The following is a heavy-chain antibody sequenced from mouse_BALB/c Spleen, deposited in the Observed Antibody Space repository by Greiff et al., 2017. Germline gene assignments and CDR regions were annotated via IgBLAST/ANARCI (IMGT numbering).Heavy chain of an antibody. J-gene: IGHJ1*01. V-gene: IGHV5-17*02. CDR1: GFTFSSFG. CDR3: ARTTTLENWYFDV. Sequence: EVKLMESGGGLVQPGGSRKLSCAASGFTFSSFGMHWVRQAPEKGLEWVAYISSGSSTIYYADTVKGRFTISRDNPKNTLFLQMTSLRSEDTAMYYCARTTTLENWYFDVWGAGTTVTVSS. D-gene: IGHD1-1*01. CDR2: ISSGSSTI.